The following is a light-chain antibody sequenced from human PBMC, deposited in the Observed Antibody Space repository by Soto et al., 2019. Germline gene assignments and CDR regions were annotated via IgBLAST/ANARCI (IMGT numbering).Light chain of an antibody. CDR2: SNN. CDR3: AAWDDSLNGYV. J-gene: IGLJ1*01. V-gene: IGLV1-44*01. CDR1: SSNNGSNT. Sequence: QSVLTQPPSASVTPGQRVTISCSGSSSNNGSNTVNWYQQLPGTAPKIIIYSNNQRPSGVPDRFSGSKSGTSASLAISGLQSEDEADYYCAAWDDSLNGYVFGTGTKVTVL.